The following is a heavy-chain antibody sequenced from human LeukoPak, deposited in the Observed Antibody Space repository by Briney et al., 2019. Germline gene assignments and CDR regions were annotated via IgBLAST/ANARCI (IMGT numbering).Heavy chain of an antibody. CDR1: GFTFSSYE. CDR2: ISSSGSTI. J-gene: IGHJ4*02. D-gene: IGHD5-12*01. Sequence: GGSLRLSCAASGFTFSSYEMNWVRQAPGKGLEWVSYISSSGSTIYYADSVKGRFTISRDNPKNTLYLQMNSLRAEDTAVYYCAKVGIVATILGLPNYWGQGTLVTVSS. CDR3: AKVGIVATILGLPNY. V-gene: IGHV3-48*03.